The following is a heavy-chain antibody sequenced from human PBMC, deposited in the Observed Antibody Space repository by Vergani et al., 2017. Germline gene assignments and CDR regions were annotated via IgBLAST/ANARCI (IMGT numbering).Heavy chain of an antibody. J-gene: IGHJ6*03. Sequence: VHLLESGGGLVQSGGSLRLSCAASGFTFSNSAVSWVRQAPGRGLAWVSVISYDGNKKNYADSVKGRFTISRDNSKNTLYLEMNALRAEDTAVYYCARDFLTRVTTLDYYYMGVWGKGTTVTVSS. CDR1: GFTFSNSA. CDR2: ISYDGNKK. CDR3: ARDFLTRVTTLDYYYMGV. D-gene: IGHD1-1*01. V-gene: IGHV3-30*03.